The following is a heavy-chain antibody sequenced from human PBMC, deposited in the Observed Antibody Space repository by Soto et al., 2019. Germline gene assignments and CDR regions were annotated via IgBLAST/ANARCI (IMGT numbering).Heavy chain of an antibody. J-gene: IGHJ6*02. V-gene: IGHV1-8*01. CDR3: ARSGLRFLEWLLSSMDV. CDR2: MNPNSGNT. D-gene: IGHD3-3*01. CDR1: GYTFTSYD. Sequence: ASVKVSGKASGYTFTSYDINWVRQATGQGLEWMGWMNPNSGNTGYAQKFQGRVTMTRNTSISTAYMELSSLRSEDTAVYYCARSGLRFLEWLLSSMDVWGQGTTVTVSS.